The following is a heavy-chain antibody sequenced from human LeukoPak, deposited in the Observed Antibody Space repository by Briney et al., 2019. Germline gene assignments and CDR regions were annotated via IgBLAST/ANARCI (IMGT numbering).Heavy chain of an antibody. CDR3: AGLRSIGYHLDY. CDR2: MSRSSSTI. CDR1: GFTFRSYE. D-gene: IGHD6-13*01. J-gene: IGHJ4*02. Sequence: PGGSLRLSCALSGFTFRSYEMQGVRQAPGKGGAGVSYMSRSSSTIYYTDSVKGRFTTSRDNAKNSLYLQLNTVRAEDTAVYYCAGLRSIGYHLDYWGQGTLVTVSS. V-gene: IGHV3-48*03.